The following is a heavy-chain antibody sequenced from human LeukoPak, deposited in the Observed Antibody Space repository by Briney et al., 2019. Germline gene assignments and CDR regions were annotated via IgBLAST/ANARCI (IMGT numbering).Heavy chain of an antibody. CDR2: IYYSGGT. D-gene: IGHD3-16*01. V-gene: IGHV4-39*07. Sequence: PSETLSLTCTVSGGSISSSSYYWGWIRQPPGKGLEWIGSIYYSGGTYYNPSLKSRVTISVDTSKNQFSLKLSSVTAADTAVYYCATERVGDFDYWGQGTLVTVSS. CDR1: GGSISSSSYY. CDR3: ATERVGDFDY. J-gene: IGHJ4*02.